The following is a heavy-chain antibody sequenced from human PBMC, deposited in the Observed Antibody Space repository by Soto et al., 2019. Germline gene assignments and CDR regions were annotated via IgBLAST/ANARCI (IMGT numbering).Heavy chain of an antibody. D-gene: IGHD3-10*01. Sequence: QVQLVQSGAEVKKPGSSVKVSCKASGGTFSSYAISWVRQAPGQGLEWMGGIIPIFGTANYAQKFEGRVTITADESTSTAYMELSRLRTEDTAVYYCARPSMVRGVHPADYFCYGMDVWGQVTTVTVSS. CDR3: ARPSMVRGVHPADYFCYGMDV. V-gene: IGHV1-69*01. J-gene: IGHJ6*02. CDR2: IIPIFGTA. CDR1: GGTFSSYA.